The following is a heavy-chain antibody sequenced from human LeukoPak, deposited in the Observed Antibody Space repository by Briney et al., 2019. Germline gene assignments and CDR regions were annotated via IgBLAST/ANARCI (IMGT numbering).Heavy chain of an antibody. CDR1: GFTFSSYW. CDR2: INSDGSST. D-gene: IGHD5-18*01. CDR3: ARDAVDTANAV. Sequence: GGSPRLSCAASGFTFSSYWMYWVRQAPGKGLVWVSRINSDGSSTSYADSVKGRFTISRDNAKNTLYLQMNSLRAEDTAVYYCARDAVDTANAVWGQGTTVTVSS. J-gene: IGHJ6*02. V-gene: IGHV3-74*01.